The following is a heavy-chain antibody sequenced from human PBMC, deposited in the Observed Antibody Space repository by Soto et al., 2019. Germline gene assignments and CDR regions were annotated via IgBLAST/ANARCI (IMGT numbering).Heavy chain of an antibody. CDR3: ARDSHVGSGWQLTADY. V-gene: IGHV3-33*08. CDR2: IWYDGSNK. CDR1: GFTFSDFP. Sequence: GGSLRLSCVASGFTFSDFPLHWVRQSPGKGLEWVAVIWYDGSNKYYAESVKGQFTISRDNSKNTLYLQMNSLRAEDTAVYYCARDSHVGSGWQLTADYWGQGTLVTVSS. D-gene: IGHD6-19*01. J-gene: IGHJ4*02.